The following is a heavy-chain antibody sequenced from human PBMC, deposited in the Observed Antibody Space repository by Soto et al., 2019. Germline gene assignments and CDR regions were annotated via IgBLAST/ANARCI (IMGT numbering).Heavy chain of an antibody. CDR2: IYYSGST. CDR3: ARGAAAARGYFDY. V-gene: IGHV4-31*03. CDR1: RGSISSGDYY. Sequence: SETLSLTCTVSRGSISSGDYYWSWIRQHPGKGLEWIGYIYYSGSTYYNPSLKSRVTISVDTSKNQFSLKLSSVTAADTAVYYRARGAAAARGYFDYWGQGTRGTVSS. J-gene: IGHJ4*02. D-gene: IGHD6-13*01.